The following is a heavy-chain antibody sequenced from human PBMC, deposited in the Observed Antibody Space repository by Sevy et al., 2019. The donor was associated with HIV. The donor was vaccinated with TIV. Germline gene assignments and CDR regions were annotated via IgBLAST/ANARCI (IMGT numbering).Heavy chain of an antibody. V-gene: IGHV3-23*01. CDR2: ISGSGGST. CDR1: GFTFSSYA. Sequence: GGSLRLSCAASGFTFSSYAMSWVRQAPGKGLEWVSAISGSGGSTYYADSVKGRFTISRDNSKTTLYLQMNSLRAEDTAVYYCAKDPDYITIFGVVNTAIFDYWGQGTLVTVSS. J-gene: IGHJ4*02. D-gene: IGHD3-3*01. CDR3: AKDPDYITIFGVVNTAIFDY.